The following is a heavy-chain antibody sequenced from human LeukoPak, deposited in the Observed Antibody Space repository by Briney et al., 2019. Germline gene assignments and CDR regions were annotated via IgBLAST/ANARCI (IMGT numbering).Heavy chain of an antibody. CDR2: IYYSGST. Sequence: SETLSLTCTVSGGSISSYYWSWIRQPPGKGLEWIGCIYYSGSTKYNPSLKTRVTISADTSKNQFSLKLSSVTAADTAVYYCARVSDYGDYVGCWGQGTLVTVSS. D-gene: IGHD4-17*01. CDR1: GGSISSYY. V-gene: IGHV4-59*01. CDR3: ARVSDYGDYVGC. J-gene: IGHJ4*02.